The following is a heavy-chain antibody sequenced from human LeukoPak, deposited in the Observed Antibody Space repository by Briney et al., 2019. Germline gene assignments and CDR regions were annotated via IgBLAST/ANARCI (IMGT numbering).Heavy chain of an antibody. V-gene: IGHV4-59*01. CDR2: IYYSGST. Sequence: SETLSLTCTVSGGSISIYYWSRIRQPPGKGLEWIGYIYYSGSTNYNPSLKSRVTISVDTSKNQFSLKLSSVTAADTAVYYCARGRRDFWSGYAFDIWGQGTMVTVSS. J-gene: IGHJ3*02. D-gene: IGHD3-3*01. CDR1: GGSISIYY. CDR3: ARGRRDFWSGYAFDI.